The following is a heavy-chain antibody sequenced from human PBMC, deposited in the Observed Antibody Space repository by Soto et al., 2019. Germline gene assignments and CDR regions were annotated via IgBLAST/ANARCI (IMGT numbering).Heavy chain of an antibody. CDR2: IKSKSDGGTI. Sequence: VQLVESGGGLVKPGGSLRLSCAASGFTFTNARMTWVRQGPGKGLEWVGRIKSKSDGGTIDYAAPVKGRFTISRDDSKNTLYLQMNSLKTEDTAVYYCTTGPNLRPLAAFDIWGQGTVVTVSS. V-gene: IGHV3-15*01. CDR1: GFTFTNAR. CDR3: TTGPNLRPLAAFDI. J-gene: IGHJ3*02.